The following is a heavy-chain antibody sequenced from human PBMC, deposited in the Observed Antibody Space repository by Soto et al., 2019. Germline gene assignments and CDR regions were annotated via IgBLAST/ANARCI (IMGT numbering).Heavy chain of an antibody. CDR1: GGSNTSSY. CDR2: IYDTGISGYTPST. V-gene: IGHV4-59*12. CDR3: ARGGFHRGNYYIFDY. J-gene: IGHJ4*02. D-gene: IGHD3-22*01. Sequence: SETLSLTCTVSGGSNTSSYWSWIRRPPGKRLEWIAYIYDTGISGYTPSTTYNPTLKSRVTITVDTSRDQFSLRLSSVTAADTAVYFCARGGFHRGNYYIFDYGGQGALVTVSS.